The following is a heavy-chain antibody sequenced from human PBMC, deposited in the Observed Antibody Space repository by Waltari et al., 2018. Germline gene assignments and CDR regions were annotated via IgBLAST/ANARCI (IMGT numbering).Heavy chain of an antibody. CDR2: IWNDGSNE. J-gene: IGHJ4*02. D-gene: IGHD2-15*01. CDR1: GFTFSRFG. V-gene: IGHV3-33*01. CDR3: ASQSTTLFDY. Sequence: QVQLVESGGGVVQPGRSLRLSCAASGFTFSRFGMHWVRQAQGKGLEWLEVIWNDGSNEYYVDSVKGRFTISRDNSKNTLYLQMNSLRAEDSAVYYCASQSTTLFDYWGQGTLVTVSS.